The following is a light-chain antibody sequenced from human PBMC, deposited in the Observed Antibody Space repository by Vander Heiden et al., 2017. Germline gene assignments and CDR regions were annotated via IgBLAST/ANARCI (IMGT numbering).Light chain of an antibody. Sequence: EIVLTQSPATMSLSPGERATLSCRASQSVSSYLAWYQQKPGQAPRLLIYDASNRATGIPARSSGRASGTDFTLTIRIREPEDFAVYYCQLRSNWPPSTFGQGTKLEIK. CDR3: QLRSNWPPST. CDR1: QSVSSY. CDR2: DAS. J-gene: IGKJ2*01. V-gene: IGKV3-11*01.